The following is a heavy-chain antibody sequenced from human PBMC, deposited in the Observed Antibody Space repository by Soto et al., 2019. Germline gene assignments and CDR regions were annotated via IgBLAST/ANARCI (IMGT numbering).Heavy chain of an antibody. Sequence: QPGGSLRLSCLASGFTFSDYAMTWVRHAPGRGLEWVASLDGAGGSTYYADSVRGRFTISRDNSQNTLFLQMKRLTVDDTAIYYCAAPRDEYGSGVSWFTYGMDIWGPGTTVTVSS. CDR3: AAPRDEYGSGVSWFTYGMDI. CDR1: GFTFSDYA. V-gene: IGHV3-23*01. D-gene: IGHD3-10*01. CDR2: LDGAGGST. J-gene: IGHJ6*02.